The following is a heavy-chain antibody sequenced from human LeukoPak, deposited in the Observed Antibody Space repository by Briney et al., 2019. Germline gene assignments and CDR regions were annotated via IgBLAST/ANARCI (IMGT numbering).Heavy chain of an antibody. CDR1: GGSISSYY. D-gene: IGHD3-22*01. Sequence: PSETLSLTCTVSGGSISSYYWSWIRQPPGKGLEWIGYIYYSGSTNYNPSLKSRVTISVDTSKNQFSLKLSSATAADTAVYYCARDTYYYDSSGYSGSWFDPWGQGTLVTVSS. CDR3: ARDTYYYDSSGYSGSWFDP. V-gene: IGHV4-59*01. J-gene: IGHJ5*02. CDR2: IYYSGST.